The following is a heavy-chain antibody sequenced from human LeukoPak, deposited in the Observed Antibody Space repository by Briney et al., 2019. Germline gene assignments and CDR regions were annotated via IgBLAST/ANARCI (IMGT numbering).Heavy chain of an antibody. V-gene: IGHV5-51*01. CDR1: GYSFTSYW. CDR3: ARHRAGAIVPVKMYYMDV. D-gene: IGHD1-26*01. J-gene: IGHJ6*03. Sequence: GESLKISCKGSGYSFTSYWIGWVRQMPGKGLEWMGIIYPGDSDTRYSPSFQGQVTISADKSISTAYLQWSSLKASDTAMYYCARHRAGAIVPVKMYYMDVWGKGTTVTVSS. CDR2: IYPGDSDT.